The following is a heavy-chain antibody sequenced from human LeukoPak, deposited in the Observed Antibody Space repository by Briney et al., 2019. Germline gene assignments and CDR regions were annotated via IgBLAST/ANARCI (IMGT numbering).Heavy chain of an antibody. V-gene: IGHV4-30-4*07. CDR3: ARVLAAAGNNWFDP. CDR1: GGSISSGGYS. D-gene: IGHD6-13*01. CDR2: MYYTGNT. Sequence: SETLSLTCAVSGGSISSGGYSWSWIRQPPGKGLEWIAYMYYTGNTYYNPSLKSRVTISVDTSKNQFSLKLSSVTAADTAMYYCARVLAAAGNNWFDPWGQGTLVTVSS. J-gene: IGHJ5*02.